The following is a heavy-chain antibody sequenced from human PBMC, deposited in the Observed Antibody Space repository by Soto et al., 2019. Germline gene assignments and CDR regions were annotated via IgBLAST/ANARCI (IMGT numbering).Heavy chain of an antibody. V-gene: IGHV1-18*01. CDR2: ISAYNGNT. J-gene: IGHJ4*02. D-gene: IGHD4-4*01. CDR1: GYTLTSYG. CDR3: ARDLRGPTASFDY. Sequence: DAGKVACKASGYTLTSYGISWVRQAPGQGLEWMGWISAYNGNTNYAQKLQGRVTMTTDTSTSTAYMELRSLRSDDTAVYYCARDLRGPTASFDYWGQGTLVTVSS.